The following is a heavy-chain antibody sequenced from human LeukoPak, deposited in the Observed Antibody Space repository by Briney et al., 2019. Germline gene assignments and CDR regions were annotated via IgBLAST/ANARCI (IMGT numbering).Heavy chain of an antibody. CDR1: GGSISSYY. V-gene: IGHV4-59*01. J-gene: IGHJ3*02. Sequence: SETLSLTCTVSGGSISSYYWSWIRQPPGKGLEWIGYIYYSGSTNYNPSLKSRVTISVDTSKNQFSLKLSSVTAADTAVYYCARLGNTDAFDIWGQGTMVTVSS. CDR3: ARLGNTDAFDI. CDR2: IYYSGST. D-gene: IGHD1-26*01.